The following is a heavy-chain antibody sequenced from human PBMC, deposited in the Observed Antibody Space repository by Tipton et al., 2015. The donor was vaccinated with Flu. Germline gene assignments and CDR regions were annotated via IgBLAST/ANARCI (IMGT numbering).Heavy chain of an antibody. CDR3: ARDSGSGTQDY. CDR1: GGSISSYY. V-gene: IGHV4-59*12. Sequence: TLSLTCTVSGGSISSYYWSWIRQPPGKGLEWIGYIYYSGSTIYNPSLKSRVTISVDTSKNQFSLNLSSVTAADTAVYYCARDSGSGTQDYWGQGTLVTVSS. CDR2: IYYSGST. D-gene: IGHD3-10*01. J-gene: IGHJ4*02.